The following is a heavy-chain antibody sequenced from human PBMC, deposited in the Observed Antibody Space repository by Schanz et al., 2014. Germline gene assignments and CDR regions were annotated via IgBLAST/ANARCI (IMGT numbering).Heavy chain of an antibody. V-gene: IGHV3-64D*06. D-gene: IGHD2-21*02. J-gene: IGHJ1*01. CDR1: GFTFSSYA. CDR2: ITRSGGGT. Sequence: EVQLVESGGYLVQPGGSLRLSCSASGFTFSSYAMHWVRQASGKGLEYGSAITRSGGGTYYSDSVKGRFTISRDNSKNTLYLQMSSLRHEDAAVYYCVKDAYCAGDCFPAEYFQHWGQGTLVTVSS. CDR3: VKDAYCAGDCFPAEYFQH.